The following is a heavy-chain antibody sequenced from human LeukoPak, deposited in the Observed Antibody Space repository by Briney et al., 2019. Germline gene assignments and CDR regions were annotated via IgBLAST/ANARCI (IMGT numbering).Heavy chain of an antibody. CDR3: TRHLRDALDP. V-gene: IGHV3-73*01. Sequence: GGSLKLSCAASGFTFSGSAMHWVRQASGKGLEWVGRIRSKANSYATAYAASAKGRFTISRDDSKNTAYLQMNSLKTEDTAVYYCTRHLRDALDPWGQGTLVTVSS. CDR2: IRSKANSYAT. D-gene: IGHD2-21*02. J-gene: IGHJ5*02. CDR1: GFTFSGSA.